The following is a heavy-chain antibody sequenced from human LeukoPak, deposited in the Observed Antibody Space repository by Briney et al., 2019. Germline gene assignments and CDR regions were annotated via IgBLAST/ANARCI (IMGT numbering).Heavy chain of an antibody. Sequence: PSETLSLTCTVSGYSISSGYYWGWIRQPPGKGLEWIGSIYHSGITYYNPSLKSRVTILVDTSKDQFSLKLSSVTAADTAVYYCAREAYDRSGYYQDYWGQGTLVTVSS. CDR2: IYHSGIT. CDR1: GYSISSGYY. D-gene: IGHD3-22*01. CDR3: AREAYDRSGYYQDY. J-gene: IGHJ4*02. V-gene: IGHV4-38-2*02.